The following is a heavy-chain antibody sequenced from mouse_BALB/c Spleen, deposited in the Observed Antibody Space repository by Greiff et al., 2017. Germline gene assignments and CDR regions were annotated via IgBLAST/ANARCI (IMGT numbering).Heavy chain of an antibody. CDR1: GFNIKDTY. J-gene: IGHJ3*01. CDR3: ARKDSFAY. CDR2: IDPANGNT. V-gene: IGHV14-3*02. Sequence: EVKLQESGAELVKPGASVKLSCTASGFNIKDTYMHWVKQRPEQGLEWIGRIDPANGNTKYDPKFQGKATITADTSSNTAYLQLSSLTSEDTAVYYCARKDSFAYWGQGTLVTVSA.